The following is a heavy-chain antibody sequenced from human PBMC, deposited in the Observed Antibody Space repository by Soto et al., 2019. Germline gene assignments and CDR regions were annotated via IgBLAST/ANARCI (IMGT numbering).Heavy chain of an antibody. CDR1: GYTFGSYD. Sequence: ASVKVSCKTSGYTFGSYDINWVRQATGQGLEWMGWINPNNGNTGYAQKFQDRVTMSRNTSRTIAYMELSSLRYEDTAVYYCARGPVRAGSGSSYFEYWGQGTPVTVSS. CDR3: ARGPVRAGSGSSYFEY. V-gene: IGHV1-8*01. CDR2: INPNNGNT. J-gene: IGHJ4*02. D-gene: IGHD3-10*01.